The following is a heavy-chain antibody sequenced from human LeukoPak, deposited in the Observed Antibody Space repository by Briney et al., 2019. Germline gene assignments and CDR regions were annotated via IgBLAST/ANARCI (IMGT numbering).Heavy chain of an antibody. Sequence: SETLSLTCAVSGGSISNYYWTWIRQPPGKGLEWIGYIYYSGSTNYNPSLKSRVTISVDTSKNQFSLRLSSVTAADTAVYYCARGGLWFGELPPDYWGQGTLVTVSS. CDR1: GGSISNYY. CDR2: IYYSGST. J-gene: IGHJ4*02. V-gene: IGHV4-59*01. CDR3: ARGGLWFGELPPDY. D-gene: IGHD3-10*01.